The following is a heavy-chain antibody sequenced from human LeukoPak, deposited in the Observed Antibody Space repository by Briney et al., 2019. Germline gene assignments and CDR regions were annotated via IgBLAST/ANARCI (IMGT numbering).Heavy chain of an antibody. CDR2: INSDGSST. Sequence: GSLRLSCAASGFTFISYWMHWFRQPPGKGLVWVSRINSDGSSTSYAASVKGRFTISRDNAKNTLYLQMNSLRAEDTAVYYCARVSGGYCSGGSCYGNWFDPWGQGTLVTVSS. CDR3: ARVSGGYCSGGSCYGNWFDP. V-gene: IGHV3-74*01. J-gene: IGHJ5*02. D-gene: IGHD2-15*01. CDR1: GFTFISYW.